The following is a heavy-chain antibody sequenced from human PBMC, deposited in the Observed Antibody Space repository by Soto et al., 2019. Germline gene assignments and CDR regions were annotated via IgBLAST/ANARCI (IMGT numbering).Heavy chain of an antibody. Sequence: GGSLRLSCAASGLTFSSYSMNWVRQAPGKGLEWVSSISSSSYIYYADSVKGRFTISRDNAKNSLYLQMNSLRAEDTAVYYCARALGSSSSSADPWGQGTLVTVSS. CDR3: ARALGSSSSSADP. CDR1: GLTFSSYS. V-gene: IGHV3-21*01. J-gene: IGHJ5*02. CDR2: ISSSSYI. D-gene: IGHD6-6*01.